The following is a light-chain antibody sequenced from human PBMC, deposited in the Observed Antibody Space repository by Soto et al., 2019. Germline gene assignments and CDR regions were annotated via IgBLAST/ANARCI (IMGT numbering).Light chain of an antibody. CDR2: DAS. J-gene: IGKJ1*01. V-gene: IGKV1-5*01. CDR1: QSFXSW. Sequence: IQLTQSASTLSASVGDRVTITCRASQSFXSWFAWYEEKPGKAPKFLXVDASSLERGVPSRLSGSGSGTEFTLTISSLHPDYFSNYYCQQYNRYTWTFGQGTKVDI. CDR3: QQYNRYTWT.